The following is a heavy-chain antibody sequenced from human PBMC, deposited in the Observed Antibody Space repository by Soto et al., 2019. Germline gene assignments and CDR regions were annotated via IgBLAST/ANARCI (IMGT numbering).Heavy chain of an antibody. Sequence: EVQLVESGGGLIQPGGSLRFSCAASGFTVSSNYMSWVRQAPGKGMQWVSVIYSSGSTDYADSVKGRFTISRDNSKNTLYLQMNSLRVEHTAVYYCARENSYPYFDYWGQGTQVTVSS. V-gene: IGHV3-53*01. CDR1: GFTVSSNY. J-gene: IGHJ4*02. CDR3: ARENSYPYFDY. CDR2: IYSSGST. D-gene: IGHD5-18*01.